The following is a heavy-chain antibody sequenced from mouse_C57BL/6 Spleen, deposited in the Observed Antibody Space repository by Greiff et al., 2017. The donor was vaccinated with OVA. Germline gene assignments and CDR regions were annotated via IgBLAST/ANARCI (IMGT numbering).Heavy chain of an antibody. V-gene: IGHV3-1*01. J-gene: IGHJ4*01. Sequence: EVQLVESGPGMVKPSQSLSLTCTVTGYSITSGYDWHWIRHFPGNKLEWMGYISYSGSTNYNPSLKSRISITHDTSKNHFFLKLNSVTTEDTATYYCARGSDYGYAMDYWGQGTSVTVSS. CDR2: ISYSGST. CDR3: ARGSDYGYAMDY. D-gene: IGHD2-4*01. CDR1: GYSITSGYD.